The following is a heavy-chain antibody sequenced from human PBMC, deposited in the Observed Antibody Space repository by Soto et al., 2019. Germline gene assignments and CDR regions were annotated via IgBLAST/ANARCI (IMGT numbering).Heavy chain of an antibody. CDR1: GFTVSSNY. V-gene: IGHV3-66*01. Sequence: GGSLRLSCAASGFTVSSNYMSWVRQAPGKGLEWVSVIYSGGSTYYADSVKGRFTISRDNSKNTLYLQMNSLRAEDTAVYYCARDITMVRGISSFEIWGQGTMVTVTS. J-gene: IGHJ3*02. D-gene: IGHD3-10*01. CDR3: ARDITMVRGISSFEI. CDR2: IYSGGST.